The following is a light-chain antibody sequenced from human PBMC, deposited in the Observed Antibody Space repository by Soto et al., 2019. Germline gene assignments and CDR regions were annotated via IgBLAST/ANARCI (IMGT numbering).Light chain of an antibody. J-gene: IGLJ2*01. V-gene: IGLV2-14*01. Sequence: QSALTQPASVSGSPGQSITISCTGTSSDVGGYNYVSWYQQHPGKAPKLMIYDVSNRPSGVSNRFSGSKSGNTASLTISGLQAEDEADYYGSSYTIRSTLEGVFGGGTKLTVL. CDR1: SSDVGGYNY. CDR3: SSYTIRSTLEGV. CDR2: DVS.